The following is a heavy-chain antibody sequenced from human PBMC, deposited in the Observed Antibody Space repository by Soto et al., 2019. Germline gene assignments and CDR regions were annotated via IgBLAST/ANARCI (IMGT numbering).Heavy chain of an antibody. V-gene: IGHV3-23*01. CDR2: ISGSGVAT. CDR1: GFTFRNYA. D-gene: IGHD4-17*01. CDR3: AHPRGYGVFDAYDI. J-gene: IGHJ3*02. Sequence: ELQLLESGGGLVQPGGSLRLSCAGSGFTFRNYAMSWVRQAPGRGPEWVSAISGSGVATYYADSVKGRFTISRDNSINRLYLQMNSLRTEDTAVYYCAHPRGYGVFDAYDIWGQGTMVTVSS.